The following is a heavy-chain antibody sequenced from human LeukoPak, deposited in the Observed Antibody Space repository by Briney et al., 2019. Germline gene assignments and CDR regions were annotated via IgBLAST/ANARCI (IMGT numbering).Heavy chain of an antibody. Sequence: GGSLRLSCAASGFPFSSYAMSWVRQAPGKGLEWVSAISGSGGSTYYADSVKGRFTISRDNSKNTLYLQINSLRAEDTAVYYCAKDGYDSSGYFYWGQGTLVTVSS. V-gene: IGHV3-23*01. D-gene: IGHD3-22*01. J-gene: IGHJ4*02. CDR3: AKDGYDSSGYFY. CDR1: GFPFSSYA. CDR2: ISGSGGST.